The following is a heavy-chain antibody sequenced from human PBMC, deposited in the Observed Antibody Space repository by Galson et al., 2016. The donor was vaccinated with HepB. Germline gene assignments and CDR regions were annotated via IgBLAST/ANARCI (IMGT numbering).Heavy chain of an antibody. CDR3: ARGRWLVLGY. D-gene: IGHD6-19*01. CDR1: GASFTSHV. J-gene: IGHJ4*02. Sequence: SVKVSCKVSGASFTSHVISWVRQAPGQGLEWMGGMIPKFGTATYAQKFQGRVTMTRDTSISTAYMELSSLTYEDTAVYYCARGRWLVLGYWGQGTLVTVSS. V-gene: IGHV1-8*01. CDR2: MIPKFGTA.